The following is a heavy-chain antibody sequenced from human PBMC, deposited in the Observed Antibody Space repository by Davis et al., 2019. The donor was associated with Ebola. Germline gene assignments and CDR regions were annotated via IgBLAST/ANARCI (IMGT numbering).Heavy chain of an antibody. V-gene: IGHV3-23*01. CDR3: AKAGYYFDSSGYFDY. CDR2: ISASGSTT. Sequence: GESLKISCAASGFTFRSYAMRWVRQAPGQGLEWVSAISASGSTTYYADSVKGRFTISRDNSKDTLYLQMNSLRADDTAVYYCAKAGYYFDSSGYFDYWGQGTLVTVSS. CDR1: GFTFRSYA. D-gene: IGHD3-22*01. J-gene: IGHJ4*02.